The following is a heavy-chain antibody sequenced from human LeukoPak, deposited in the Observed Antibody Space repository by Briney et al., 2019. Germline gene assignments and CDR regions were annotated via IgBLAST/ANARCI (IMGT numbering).Heavy chain of an antibody. V-gene: IGHV1-46*01. J-gene: IGHJ4*02. CDR2: TNPSGGST. CDR3: ARDLGTVTTFPY. CDR1: GYTFSSYY. D-gene: IGHD4-17*01. Sequence: ASVKVSCKASGYTFSSYYMHWVRQAPGQGLEWMGITNPSGGSTSNAQKFQGRVTMTRDTSTSTVYMELSSLRSEDTAVYYCARDLGTVTTFPYWGQGTLVTVSS.